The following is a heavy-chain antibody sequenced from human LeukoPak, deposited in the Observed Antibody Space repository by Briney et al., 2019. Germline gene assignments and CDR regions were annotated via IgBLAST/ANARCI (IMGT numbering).Heavy chain of an antibody. D-gene: IGHD5-24*01. J-gene: IGHJ4*02. CDR1: GGSISSYY. V-gene: IGHV4-59*01. CDR3: ARWLQPYFDY. Sequence: SETLSLTCTVSGGSISSYYWSWIRQPPGKGLEWIGYIYYSGSTNYNPSLKSRVTISVDTSKNQFSLKLSSVTAADKAVYYCARWLQPYFDYWGQGTLVTVSS. CDR2: IYYSGST.